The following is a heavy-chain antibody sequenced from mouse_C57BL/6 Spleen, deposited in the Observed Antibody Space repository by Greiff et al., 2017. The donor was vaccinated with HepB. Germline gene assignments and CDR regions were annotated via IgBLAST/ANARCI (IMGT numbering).Heavy chain of an antibody. V-gene: IGHV1-53*01. D-gene: IGHD2-3*01. J-gene: IGHJ4*01. CDR2: INPSNGGT. CDR1: GYTFTSYW. Sequence: QVHVKQPGTELVKPGASVKLSCKASGYTFTSYWMHWVKQRPGQGLEWIGNINPSNGGTNYNEKFKSKATLTVDKSSSTAYMQLSSLTSEDSAVYYCARWEGYWDYYAMDYWGQGTSVTVSS. CDR3: ARWEGYWDYYAMDY.